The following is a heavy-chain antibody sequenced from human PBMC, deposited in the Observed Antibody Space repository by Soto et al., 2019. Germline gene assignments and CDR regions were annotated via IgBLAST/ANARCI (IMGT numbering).Heavy chain of an antibody. D-gene: IGHD1-26*01. CDR2: ISTYNGNT. CDR3: ARTDSGAQDFDY. Sequence: VQLVQSGAEVKKPGASVKVSCKASGYTFTHCGITRVRQAPGQGLEWMGWISTYNGNTNYPQKLQGRDTMTTYPSGITAYMERTRLRYADTPVYYCARTDSGAQDFDYWGQGPLVTVCS. V-gene: IGHV1-18*01. CDR1: GYTFTHCG. J-gene: IGHJ4*02.